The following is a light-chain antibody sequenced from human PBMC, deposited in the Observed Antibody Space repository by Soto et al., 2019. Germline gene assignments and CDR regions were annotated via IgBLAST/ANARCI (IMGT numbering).Light chain of an antibody. CDR2: DAS. CDR3: QQYNNLWT. CDR1: QSISSW. V-gene: IGKV1-5*01. J-gene: IGKJ1*01. Sequence: DIQMTQSPSTLSASVGDRVTITCRASQSISSWLAWYQQKPGKAPKLLIYDASSLESGVPSRFSGSGSGTEFTLTISSLQPDYFATYYCQQYNNLWTFGQGTKVEIK.